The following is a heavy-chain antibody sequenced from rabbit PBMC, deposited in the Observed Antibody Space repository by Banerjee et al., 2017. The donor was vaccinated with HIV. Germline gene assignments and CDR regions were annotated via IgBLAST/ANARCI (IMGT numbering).Heavy chain of an antibody. V-gene: IGHV1S45*01. D-gene: IGHD1-1*01. CDR2: IYAGFIGRT. J-gene: IGHJ4*01. CDR1: GFSFSSSYW. Sequence: QEQLVESGGGLVQPGGSLKLTCTASGFSFSSSYWICWVRQAPGKGLEWIACIYAGFIGRTYYASWAKGRFTISKTSSTTVTLQMTSLTAADTATYFCARDATGDGGYVFNLWGQGTLVTVS. CDR3: ARDATGDGGYVFNL.